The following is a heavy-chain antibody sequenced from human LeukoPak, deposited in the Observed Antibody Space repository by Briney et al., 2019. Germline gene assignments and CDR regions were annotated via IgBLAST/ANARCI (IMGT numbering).Heavy chain of an antibody. CDR3: ARARDLYYYYMDV. V-gene: IGHV3-66*01. CDR2: IYSGGST. CDR1: GFTVSSNY. Sequence: GGSLRLSCAASGFTVSSNYMSWVRQAPGKGLEWVSVIYSGGSTYYADSVKGRFTISRDNSKNTLYLQMNSLRAEDTAVYYCARARDLYYYYMDVWGKGTTVTISS. J-gene: IGHJ6*03.